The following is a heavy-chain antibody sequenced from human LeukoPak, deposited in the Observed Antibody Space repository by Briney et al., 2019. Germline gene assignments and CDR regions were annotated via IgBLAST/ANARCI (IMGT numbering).Heavy chain of an antibody. J-gene: IGHJ4*02. CDR1: GFTFSSYS. CDR3: ARTITMIVVDVVFDY. Sequence: GGSLRLSCAASGFTFSSYSMNWVRQAPGKGLEWVSSICSSSSYIYYADSVKGRFTISRDNAKNSLYLQMNSLRAEDTAVYYCARTITMIVVDVVFDYWGQGTLVTVSS. V-gene: IGHV3-21*01. CDR2: ICSSSSYI. D-gene: IGHD3-22*01.